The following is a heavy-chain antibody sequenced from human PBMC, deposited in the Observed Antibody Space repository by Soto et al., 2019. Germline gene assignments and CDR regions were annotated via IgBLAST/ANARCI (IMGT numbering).Heavy chain of an antibody. D-gene: IGHD5-18*01. V-gene: IGHV4-59*01. CDR2: IYYSGGT. CDR3: ARGGGVTATFDY. J-gene: IGHJ4*02. CDR1: GFTFSSYA. Sequence: VQLLESGGGLVQPGGSLRLSCAASGFTFSSYAMSWVRQAPGKGLEWIGYIYYSGGTNYNPSLKSRVTISVDTSKNQFSLKLSSVTAADTAVYYCARGGGVTATFDYWGQGTLVTVSS.